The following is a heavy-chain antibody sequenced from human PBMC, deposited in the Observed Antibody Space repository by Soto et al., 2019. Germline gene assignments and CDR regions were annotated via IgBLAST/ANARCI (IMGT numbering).Heavy chain of an antibody. D-gene: IGHD3-9*01. CDR2: INHSGST. CDR3: AREGYDILTGYYH. Sequence: SETLSLTCAVYGGSFSGYYWSWIRQPPGKGLEWIGEINHSGSTNYNPSLKSRVTISVDTSKNQFSLKLCSVTAADTAVYYCAREGYDILTGYYHWGQGTLVTVSS. V-gene: IGHV4-34*01. CDR1: GGSFSGYY. J-gene: IGHJ5*02.